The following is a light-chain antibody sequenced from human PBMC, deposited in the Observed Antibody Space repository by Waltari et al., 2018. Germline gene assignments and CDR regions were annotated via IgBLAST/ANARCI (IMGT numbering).Light chain of an antibody. CDR3: QHYNSYPLT. Sequence: DIQLTQSPSTLPASVGDRVTITCRASQSVSTWLAWYQQKPGKAPKLLIYRASILESGGPSRFSGSGSGTEFTLTISSLQPEDFATYFCQHYNSYPLTFGGGTKVDI. J-gene: IGKJ4*01. V-gene: IGKV1-5*03. CDR1: QSVSTW. CDR2: RAS.